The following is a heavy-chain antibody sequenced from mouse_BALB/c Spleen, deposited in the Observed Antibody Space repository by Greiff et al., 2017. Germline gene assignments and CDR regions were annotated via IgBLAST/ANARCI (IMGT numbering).Heavy chain of an antibody. J-gene: IGHJ3*01. CDR2: ISDGGSDT. Sequence: DVKLVESGGGLVKPGGSLKLSCAASGFTFSDYYMYWVRQTPEKRLEWVATISDGGSDTYYPDSVKGRFTISRDNAKNNLYLQMSSLKSEDTAMYYCARGGFAYWGQGTLVTVSA. CDR3: ARGGFAY. CDR1: GFTFSDYY. V-gene: IGHV5-4*02.